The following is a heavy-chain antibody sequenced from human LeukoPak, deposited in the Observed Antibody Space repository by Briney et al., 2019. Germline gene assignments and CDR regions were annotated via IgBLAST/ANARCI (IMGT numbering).Heavy chain of an antibody. CDR2: ISYDGSNK. Sequence: GGPLRLSCAASGFTFSSYGMHWVRQAPGKGLEWVAVISYDGSNKYYADSVKGRFTISRDNSKNTLYLQMNSLRAEDTAVYYCAKGSGYSSGWYFDYWGQGTLVTVSS. D-gene: IGHD6-19*01. J-gene: IGHJ4*02. CDR1: GFTFSSYG. V-gene: IGHV3-30*18. CDR3: AKGSGYSSGWYFDY.